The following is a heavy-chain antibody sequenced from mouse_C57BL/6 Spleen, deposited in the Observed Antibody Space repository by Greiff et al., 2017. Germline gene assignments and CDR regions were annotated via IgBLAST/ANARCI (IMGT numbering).Heavy chain of an antibody. CDR3: ANDGNYAYAMDY. J-gene: IGHJ4*01. Sequence: VKLLESGAELVRPGASVKLSCKASGYTFTSYGISWVKQRPGQGLEWIGEIYPSNGDTYYNEKFQGKATLTADKSSSTAYMELRSLTSEDSAVXFCANDGNYAYAMDYWGQGTSVTVSS. CDR2: IYPSNGDT. CDR1: GYTFTSYG. D-gene: IGHD2-1*01. V-gene: IGHV1-81*01.